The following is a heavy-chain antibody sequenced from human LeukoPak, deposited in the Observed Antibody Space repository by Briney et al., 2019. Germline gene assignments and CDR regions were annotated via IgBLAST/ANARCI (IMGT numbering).Heavy chain of an antibody. J-gene: IGHJ6*03. CDR2: IYHSGST. Sequence: PSETLSLTCAVYGGSFSGYYWGWIRQPPGKGLEWIGSIYHSGSTYYNPSLKSRVTISVDTSKNQFSLKLSSVTAADTAVYYCARGLDGYNFWDNYYYYYYMDVWGKGTTVTVSS. D-gene: IGHD5-24*01. CDR3: ARGLDGYNFWDNYYYYYYMDV. CDR1: GGSFSGYY. V-gene: IGHV4-38-2*01.